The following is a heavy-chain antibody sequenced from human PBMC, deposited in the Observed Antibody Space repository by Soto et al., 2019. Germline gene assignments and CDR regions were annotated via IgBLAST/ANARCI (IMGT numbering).Heavy chain of an antibody. Sequence: EVQLLEAGGGLVQPGGYMRLSCAASGFTFSSYAMSWVRQAPGKGLEWVSGISGSGDSTYYADSVNGRFTISRDNSKNTLYLQMNSLRAEDTAVYYCAKGVPGIAVAGTGYFQHWGQGTLVTVSS. J-gene: IGHJ1*01. CDR3: AKGVPGIAVAGTGYFQH. V-gene: IGHV3-23*01. CDR1: GFTFSSYA. CDR2: ISGSGDST. D-gene: IGHD6-19*01.